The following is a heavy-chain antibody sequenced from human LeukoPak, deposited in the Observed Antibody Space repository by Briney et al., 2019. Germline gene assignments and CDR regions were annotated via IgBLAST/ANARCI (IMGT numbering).Heavy chain of an antibody. CDR1: GFTFSGSA. Sequence: GGSLKLSCAASGFTFSGSAMDWVRQASGKGLEWVGRTRSIAKNYATTYAASVKGRFTISRDDSKNTAYLQMNSLKTEDTAVYYCTRVSSGYYDFDYWGQGTLVTVSS. CDR2: TRSIAKNYAT. D-gene: IGHD3-22*01. V-gene: IGHV3-73*01. J-gene: IGHJ4*02. CDR3: TRVSSGYYDFDY.